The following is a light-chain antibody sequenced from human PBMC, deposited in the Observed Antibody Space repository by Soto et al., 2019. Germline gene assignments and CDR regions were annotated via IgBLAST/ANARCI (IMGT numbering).Light chain of an antibody. CDR3: SSYTSSRGV. Sequence: QSVLTQPASVSGSPGQPITISCTGTSSDVGGYNYVSWYQQHPGKAPKLMIYDVSNRPSGVSNRFSGSKSGNTASLTISGLQAEDEADYYCSSYTSSRGVFGGGTKLTVL. V-gene: IGLV2-14*01. CDR2: DVS. J-gene: IGLJ2*01. CDR1: SSDVGGYNY.